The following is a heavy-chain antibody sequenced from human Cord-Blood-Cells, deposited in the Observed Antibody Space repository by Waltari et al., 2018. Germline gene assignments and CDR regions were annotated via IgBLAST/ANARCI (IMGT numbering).Heavy chain of an antibody. D-gene: IGHD3-3*01. J-gene: IGHJ6*02. CDR1: GGSFSGYY. V-gene: IGHV4-34*01. Sequence: QVQLQQWGAGLLKPSETLSLTCAVYGGSFSGYYWSWIRQPPGKGLEWIGEINHSGSTRYNPSRKSRVTVSVDTSKNQFSRKLSLVTAADTAVYYCARGGVLEWLLYGSYYYYGMDVWGQGTTVTVSS. CDR2: INHSGST. CDR3: ARGGVLEWLLYGSYYYYGMDV.